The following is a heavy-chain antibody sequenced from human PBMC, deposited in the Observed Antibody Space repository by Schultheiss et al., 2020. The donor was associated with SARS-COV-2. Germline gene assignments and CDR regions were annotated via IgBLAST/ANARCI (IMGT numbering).Heavy chain of an antibody. V-gene: IGHV1-3*01. CDR1: GYTFTSYA. CDR3: ARDQGITIFGVAEGHYYYGMDV. Sequence: ASVKVSCKASGYTFTSYAMHWVRQAPGQRLEWMGWINAGNGNTNYAQKLQGRVTMTTDTSTSTAYMELRSLRSEDTAVYYCARDQGITIFGVAEGHYYYGMDVWGQGTTVTVSS. CDR2: INAGNGNT. D-gene: IGHD3-3*01. J-gene: IGHJ6*02.